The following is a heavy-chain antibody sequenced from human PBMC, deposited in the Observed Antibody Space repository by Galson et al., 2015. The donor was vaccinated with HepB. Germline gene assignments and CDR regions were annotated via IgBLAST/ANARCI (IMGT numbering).Heavy chain of an antibody. D-gene: IGHD3-10*01. CDR2: IIPIFNTA. Sequence: SVKVSCKASGDTFSSYAIVWVRQAPGQGLEWMGGIIPIFNTANYARKFQGRVTITADESTSTAYMELRSLRSDDTAVYYCAVVGVIGGDLDIWGQGTMVTVSS. V-gene: IGHV1-69*13. J-gene: IGHJ3*02. CDR1: GDTFSSYA. CDR3: AVVGVIGGDLDI.